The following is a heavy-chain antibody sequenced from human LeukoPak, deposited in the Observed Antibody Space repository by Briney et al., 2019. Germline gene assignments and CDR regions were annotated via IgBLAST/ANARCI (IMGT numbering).Heavy chain of an antibody. J-gene: IGHJ4*02. Sequence: GSLRLSCAASGFTFSSYWMSWIRHAPGKGLEWVANIKHDGSEKYYVDSVKGRFTISRDNAKNSLYLQMNSLRAEDTAVYYCARVFSGYTLFDNWGQGTLVTVSS. CDR2: IKHDGSEK. CDR1: GFTFSSYW. D-gene: IGHD5-12*01. V-gene: IGHV3-7*01. CDR3: ARVFSGYTLFDN.